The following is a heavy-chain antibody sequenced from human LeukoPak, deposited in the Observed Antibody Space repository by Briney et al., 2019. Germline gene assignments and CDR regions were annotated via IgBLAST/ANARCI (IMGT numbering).Heavy chain of an antibody. Sequence: ASVKVSCKASGYTFTSYGISWVRQAPGQGLEWMGWINPNSGGTNYAQKFQGRVTMTRDTSISTAYMELSRLRSDDTAVYYCALYGSGDWFDPWGQGTLVTVSS. CDR3: ALYGSGDWFDP. J-gene: IGHJ5*02. D-gene: IGHD3-10*01. CDR1: GYTFTSYG. V-gene: IGHV1-2*02. CDR2: INPNSGGT.